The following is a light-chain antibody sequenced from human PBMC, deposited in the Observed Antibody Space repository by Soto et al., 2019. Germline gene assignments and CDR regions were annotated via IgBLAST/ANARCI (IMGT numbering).Light chain of an antibody. V-gene: IGLV1-47*01. CDR1: SSNIGTNY. Sequence: QSVLTQPPSASATPGQRVTISCSGSSSNIGTNYVYWYQHLPGTAPKLLIYRNDQRPSGVPDRFSGSMSGTAASLAIGGHRSEDEADYYCADWEDSLSGVVFGGGTKLAVL. CDR3: ADWEDSLSGVV. J-gene: IGLJ2*01. CDR2: RND.